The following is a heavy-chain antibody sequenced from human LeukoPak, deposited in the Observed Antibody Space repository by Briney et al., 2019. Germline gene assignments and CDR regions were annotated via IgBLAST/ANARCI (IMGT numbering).Heavy chain of an antibody. CDR1: GFTFSSYA. Sequence: GGSLRLSCAASGFTFSSYAMSWVRQAPGKGLEWVSAISGSGGSTYYADSVKGRFTISRDNSKNTLYLQMTSLRAEDTAVYYCAKGILRYFDWFPGYWGQGTLVIVSS. V-gene: IGHV3-23*01. J-gene: IGHJ4*02. CDR2: ISGSGGST. CDR3: AKGILRYFDWFPGY. D-gene: IGHD3-9*01.